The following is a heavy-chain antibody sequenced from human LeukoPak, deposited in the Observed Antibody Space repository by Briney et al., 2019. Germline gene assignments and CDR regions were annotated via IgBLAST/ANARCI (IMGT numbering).Heavy chain of an antibody. CDR3: ASDLVYGLGTWVD. CDR1: GFIFSSYC. D-gene: IGHD3-10*01. CDR2: IFGDGTII. J-gene: IGHJ4*02. V-gene: IGHV3-74*01. Sequence: SGGSLRLSCTASGFIFSSYCMHWVRQVPGKGLVWISRIFGDGTIINYADSVKGRFTISRDNSKNTLYLQMNSLRAEDTAVYYCASDLVYGLGTWVDWGQGTLVTVSS.